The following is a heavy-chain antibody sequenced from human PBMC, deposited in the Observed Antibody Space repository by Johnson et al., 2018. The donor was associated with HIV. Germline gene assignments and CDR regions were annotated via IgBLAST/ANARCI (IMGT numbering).Heavy chain of an antibody. V-gene: IGHV3-30-3*01. Sequence: QMQLVESGGGVVQPGRSLRLSCAASGFTFSSYAMHWVRQAPGKGLEWVAVISYDGSNKYYADSVKGRFTTSRDNANNSLYLQMNGLRDEDMAVYFCASISLGAFDIWGQGTLVTVSS. CDR3: ASISLGAFDI. J-gene: IGHJ3*02. CDR2: ISYDGSNK. CDR1: GFTFSSYA.